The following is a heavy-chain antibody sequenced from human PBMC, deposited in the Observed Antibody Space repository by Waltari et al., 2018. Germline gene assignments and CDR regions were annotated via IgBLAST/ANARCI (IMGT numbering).Heavy chain of an antibody. Sequence: EVRMSETGRRLAQPGGSMRIPGLASEFTLSTRGMTWVRRAPGKGLEWVSALVRSGFGTHYADSVKGLFAISRDNAKNTLYLQMNSLRAEDTAVYYCAKCEMYDSGWCAFFRYWGQGTLVTVSS. CDR3: AKCEMYDSGWCAFFRY. CDR2: LVRSGFGT. D-gene: IGHD6-19*01. J-gene: IGHJ4*02. CDR1: EFTLSTRG. V-gene: IGHV3-23*01.